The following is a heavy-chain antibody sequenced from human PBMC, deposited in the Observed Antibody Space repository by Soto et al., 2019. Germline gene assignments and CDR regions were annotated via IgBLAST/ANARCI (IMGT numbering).Heavy chain of an antibody. V-gene: IGHV3-74*01. CDR2: IHSDGSST. J-gene: IGHJ3*01. Sequence: EVQLVESGGGLFRPVGSPSLSCAASGFTFSYYWMHWVRQAPGKGLVWVSRIHSDGSSTTYADFVKGRFIISRDNARNTVDLQMNSVRVEDTAVYYCARGDRGAFDLWGQGTVVTVSS. CDR3: ARGDRGAFDL. D-gene: IGHD1-26*01. CDR1: GFTFSYYW.